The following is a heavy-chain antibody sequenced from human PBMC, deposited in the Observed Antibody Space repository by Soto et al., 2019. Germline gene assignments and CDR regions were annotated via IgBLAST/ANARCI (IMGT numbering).Heavy chain of an antibody. CDR1: GYTFTSYA. V-gene: IGHV1-3*01. J-gene: IGHJ4*02. Sequence: GASVKVSCKASGYTFTSYAMHWVRQAPGQRLDWMGWINAGNGNTKYSQKFQGRVTTTRNTSISTVYMELSSLRSEDTAVYFCTRGYDGDTATEGSVYYFYYWGQGTLVTVSS. CDR3: TRGYDGDTATEGSVYYFYY. D-gene: IGHD5-18*01. CDR2: INAGNGNT.